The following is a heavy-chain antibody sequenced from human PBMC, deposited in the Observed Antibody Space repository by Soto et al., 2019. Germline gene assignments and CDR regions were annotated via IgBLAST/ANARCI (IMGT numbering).Heavy chain of an antibody. CDR3: ARAYDFWNGYYSAQYYFDF. J-gene: IGHJ4*02. Sequence: PSETLSVTCSVAGGSSNSDRYYWSWLRQPPGKGLEWLGYISYSGSTYYNPSLKSRIVISVDTSKNQFSLKLISVTAADTAVYYCARAYDFWNGYYSAQYYFDFWGQGTLVTVSS. V-gene: IGHV4-30-4*01. D-gene: IGHD3-3*01. CDR1: GGSSNSDRYY. CDR2: ISYSGST.